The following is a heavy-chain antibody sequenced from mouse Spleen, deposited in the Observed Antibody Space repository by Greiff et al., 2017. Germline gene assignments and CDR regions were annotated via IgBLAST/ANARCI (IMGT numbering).Heavy chain of an antibody. J-gene: IGHJ3*01. D-gene: IGHD1-1*01. CDR2: INSNGGST. CDR3: ARHGSNSAWFAY. Sequence: EVKLMESGGGLVKPGGSLKLSCAASGFTFSSYAMSWVRQTPEKRLEWVAAINSNGGSTYYPDTVKDRFTISRDNAKNTLYLQMSSLRSEDTALYYCARHGSNSAWFAYWGQGTLVTVSA. V-gene: IGHV5-6-2*01. CDR1: GFTFSSYA.